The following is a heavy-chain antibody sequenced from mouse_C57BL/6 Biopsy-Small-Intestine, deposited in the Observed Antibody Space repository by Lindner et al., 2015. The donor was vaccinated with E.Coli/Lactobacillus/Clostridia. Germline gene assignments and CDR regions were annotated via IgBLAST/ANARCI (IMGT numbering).Heavy chain of an antibody. J-gene: IGHJ2*01. CDR1: GYSFTGNY. CDR3: ARREVYYFDY. V-gene: IGHV1-42*01. Sequence: VQLQESGPELVKSGASVKISCKASGYSFTGNYMNWVKQSPEKSLEWIGEINPSTGGATYNQKFGAKVTLTVDRSSSTMYTQFKSLTSDDSAVYYCARREVYYFDYWGQGTTLTVSS. CDR2: INPSTGGA.